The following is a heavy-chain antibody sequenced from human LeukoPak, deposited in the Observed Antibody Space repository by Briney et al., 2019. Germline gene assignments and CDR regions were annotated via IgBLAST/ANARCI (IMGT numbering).Heavy chain of an antibody. V-gene: IGHV1-46*01. J-gene: IGHJ4*02. CDR2: TNPSGGST. CDR1: GYTFTSYY. CDR3: ARGYYDFWSGYSPLDY. Sequence: ASVKVSCKASGYTFTSYYMHWVRQAPGQGLEWMGITNPSGGSTSYAQKFQGRVTMTRDTSTSTVYMELSSLRSEDTAVYYCARGYYDFWSGYSPLDYWGQGTLVTVSS. D-gene: IGHD3-3*01.